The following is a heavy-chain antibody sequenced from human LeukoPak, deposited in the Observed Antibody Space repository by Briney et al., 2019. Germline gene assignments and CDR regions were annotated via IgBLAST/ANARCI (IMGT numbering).Heavy chain of an antibody. CDR1: GFTISSYD. D-gene: IGHD3-3*01. CDR2: ISGSGGAK. Sequence: GGSLRLSCAASGFTISSYDMSWVRQPPGKGLEWVSGISGSGGAKYYADSVKGLFTISRDNSKNTLYLQMNSLTAEDTAVYYCARGGPIRFCRNQKANNWFDPWGQGTLVTVSS. V-gene: IGHV3-23*01. CDR3: ARGGPIRFCRNQKANNWFDP. J-gene: IGHJ5*02.